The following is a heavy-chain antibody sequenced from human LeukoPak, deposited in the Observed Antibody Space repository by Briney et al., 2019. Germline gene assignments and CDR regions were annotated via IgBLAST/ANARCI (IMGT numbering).Heavy chain of an antibody. Sequence: PSQTLSLTCAISGDSVSSNSAAWNWIRQSPSRGLEWLGRTYYRSKWYNDYAVSVKSRITINPDTSKNQFSLQLNSVTPEDTAVYYCARARYYGSGSYYNVRDPYYYGMDVWGQGTTVTVSS. CDR2: TYYRSKWYN. V-gene: IGHV6-1*01. J-gene: IGHJ6*02. CDR1: GDSVSSNSAA. CDR3: ARARYYGSGSYYNVRDPYYYGMDV. D-gene: IGHD3-10*01.